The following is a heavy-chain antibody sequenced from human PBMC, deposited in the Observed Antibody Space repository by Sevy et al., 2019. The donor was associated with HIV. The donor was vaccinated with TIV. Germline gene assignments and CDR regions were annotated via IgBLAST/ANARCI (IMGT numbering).Heavy chain of an antibody. V-gene: IGHV3-48*02. Sequence: GGSLRLSCTASGFTFSSYSMNWVRQAPGKGLEWVSYISSSSSTIYYVDSVKGRFTISRDNAKNSLYLQMNSLRDEDTAVYYCARDLPPMVRGVMRAYFDYWGQGTLVTVSS. CDR2: ISSSSSTI. CDR1: GFTFSSYS. CDR3: ARDLPPMVRGVMRAYFDY. D-gene: IGHD3-10*01. J-gene: IGHJ4*02.